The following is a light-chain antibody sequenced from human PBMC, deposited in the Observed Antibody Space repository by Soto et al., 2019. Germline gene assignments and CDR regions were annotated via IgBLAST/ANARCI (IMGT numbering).Light chain of an antibody. CDR1: QSVSTNNKNY. CDR2: WAS. Sequence: DIVMTQSPESLAVSLGERATINCKSSQSVSTNNKNYLTWYQMKPGQPPNLLIYWASTRESGVPDRFSGGGSGTDFSLTISSLQDEDVAVYYCQQYYSPPVTFGGGTKVEIK. CDR3: QQYYSPPVT. J-gene: IGKJ4*01. V-gene: IGKV4-1*01.